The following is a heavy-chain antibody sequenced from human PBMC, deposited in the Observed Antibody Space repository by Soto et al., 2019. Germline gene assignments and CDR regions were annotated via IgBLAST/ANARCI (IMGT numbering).Heavy chain of an antibody. CDR3: ARWYSNYEYYYYYMDV. D-gene: IGHD4-4*01. J-gene: IGHJ6*03. V-gene: IGHV3-66*01. CDR1: GFTVSSNY. CDR2: IYSGGST. Sequence: GGSLRLSCAASGFTVSSNYMSWVRQAPGKGLEWVSVIYSGGSTYYADSVKGRFTISRDNSKNTLYLQMNSLRAEDTAVYYCARWYSNYEYYYYYMDVWGKGTTVTVSS.